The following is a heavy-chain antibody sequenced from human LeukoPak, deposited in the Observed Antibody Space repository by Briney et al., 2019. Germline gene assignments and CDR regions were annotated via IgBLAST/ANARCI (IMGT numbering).Heavy chain of an antibody. CDR3: TRDRGSSWYNWFDP. Sequence: GGSPRLSCAASGFSFSSYWMHWVRQAPGKGLVWVSRINADGSTRSYADSVKGRFTISRDDAKNILYLQMNSLRVEDTAVYYCTRDRGSSWYNWFDPWGRGSLVTVSS. D-gene: IGHD6-13*01. CDR2: INADGSTR. V-gene: IGHV3-74*01. CDR1: GFSFSSYW. J-gene: IGHJ5*02.